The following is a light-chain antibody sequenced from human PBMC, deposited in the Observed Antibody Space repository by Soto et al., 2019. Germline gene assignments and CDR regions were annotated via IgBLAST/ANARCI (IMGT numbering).Light chain of an antibody. Sequence: IQMTQSPSSLSASVRDRVTITGLASQSISSYLNWYQQKPGKAPKLLIYAASSLQSGVPSRFSGSGSGTDFTLTISSLQPEDFATYYCQQSYSTLITFGQGTRLEVK. V-gene: IGKV1-39*01. CDR2: AAS. J-gene: IGKJ5*01. CDR1: QSISSY. CDR3: QQSYSTLIT.